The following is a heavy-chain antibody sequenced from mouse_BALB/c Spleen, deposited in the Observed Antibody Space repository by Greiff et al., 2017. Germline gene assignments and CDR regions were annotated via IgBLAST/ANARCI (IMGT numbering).Heavy chain of an antibody. CDR1: GYTFTSYT. CDR2: INPSSGYT. CDR3: AREGLVATRAWFAY. Sequence: VQLQESGAELARPGASVKMSCKASGYTFTSYTMHWVKQRPGQGLEWIGYINPSSGYTNYNQKFKDKATLTADKSSSTAYMQLSSLTSEDSAVYYCAREGLVATRAWFAYWGQGTLVTVSA. V-gene: IGHV1-4*01. D-gene: IGHD1-1*02. J-gene: IGHJ3*01.